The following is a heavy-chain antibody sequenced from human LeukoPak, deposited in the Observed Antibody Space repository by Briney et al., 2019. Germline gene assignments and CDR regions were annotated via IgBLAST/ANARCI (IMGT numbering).Heavy chain of an antibody. J-gene: IGHJ5*02. CDR2: ISAYNGNT. CDR3: ARDKPYDSSLPNWFDP. D-gene: IGHD3-22*01. Sequence: ASVKVSCKASGYTFTSYGISWVRQAPGQGPEWMGWISAYNGNTNYAQKLQGRVTMTTDTSTSTAYMELRSLRSDDTAVYYCARDKPYDSSLPNWFDPWGQGTLVTVSS. CDR1: GYTFTSYG. V-gene: IGHV1-18*01.